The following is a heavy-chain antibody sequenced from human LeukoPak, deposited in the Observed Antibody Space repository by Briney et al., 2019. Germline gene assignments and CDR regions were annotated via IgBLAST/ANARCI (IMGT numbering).Heavy chain of an antibody. Sequence: GGSLRLSCAASGFTFDDYGMSWVRQAPGKGLEWVSGIDWNGGSTGYADSVKGRFTISRDNAKNSLYLQMNNLRAEDTALYYCARASYSGYDSDYWGQGTLVTVSA. D-gene: IGHD5-12*01. CDR3: ARASYSGYDSDY. CDR2: IDWNGGST. J-gene: IGHJ4*02. CDR1: GFTFDDYG. V-gene: IGHV3-20*04.